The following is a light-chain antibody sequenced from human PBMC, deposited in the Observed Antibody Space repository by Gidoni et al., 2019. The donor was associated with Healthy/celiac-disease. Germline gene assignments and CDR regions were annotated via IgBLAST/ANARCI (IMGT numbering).Light chain of an antibody. CDR1: ALPKQY. J-gene: IGLJ2*01. Sequence: GQTARITCSGDALPKQYAYWYQQKPGQAPVLVIYKDSERPSGIPERFSGSSSGSTVTLTISGVQAEDEADYYCQSADSSGTYGVFGGGTKLTVL. V-gene: IGLV3-25*03. CDR2: KDS. CDR3: QSADSSGTYGV.